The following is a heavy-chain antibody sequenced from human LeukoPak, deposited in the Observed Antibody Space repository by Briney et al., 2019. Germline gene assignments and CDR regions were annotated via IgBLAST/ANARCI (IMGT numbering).Heavy chain of an antibody. CDR3: ARVAPDDYGDYVRDY. Sequence: GESLRLSCAASGFTFSSYWMSWVRQAPGKGLEWVANIKQDGSEKYYVDSVKGRFTISRDNAKNSLSLQMNSMRTDDTAVYYCARVAPDDYGDYVRDYWGQGTLVTVSS. V-gene: IGHV3-7*01. D-gene: IGHD4-17*01. J-gene: IGHJ4*02. CDR2: IKQDGSEK. CDR1: GFTFSSYW.